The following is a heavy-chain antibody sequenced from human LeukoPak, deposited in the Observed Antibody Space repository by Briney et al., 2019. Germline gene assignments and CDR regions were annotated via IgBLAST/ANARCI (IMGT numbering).Heavy chain of an antibody. J-gene: IGHJ4*02. CDR3: ARGDHVHYFDY. CDR2: LKQDGSEK. Sequence: PGGSLRLSCAASGFTFSSYWMSWVRQAPGKGLEWVANLKQDGSEKYYVDSVKGRFTISRDNAKNSLYLQMNSLRAEDTAVYYCARGDHVHYFDYWGQGTLVTVSS. V-gene: IGHV3-7*04. CDR1: GFTFSSYW.